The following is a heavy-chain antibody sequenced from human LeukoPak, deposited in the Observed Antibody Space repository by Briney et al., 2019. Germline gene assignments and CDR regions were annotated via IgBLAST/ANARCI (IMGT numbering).Heavy chain of an antibody. Sequence: SETLSLTCTVSGGSISSSSYYWGWIRQPPGKGLEWIGSIYYSGSTYYNPSLKSRVTISVDTSKNQFSLKLSSVTAADTAVYYSARRIGSKSYYFDYWGQGTLVTVSS. D-gene: IGHD2-2*03. CDR3: ARRIGSKSYYFDY. J-gene: IGHJ4*02. CDR2: IYYSGST. CDR1: GGSISSSSYY. V-gene: IGHV4-39*01.